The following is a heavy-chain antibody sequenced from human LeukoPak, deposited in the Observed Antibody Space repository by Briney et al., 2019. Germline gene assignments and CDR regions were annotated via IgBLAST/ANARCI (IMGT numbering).Heavy chain of an antibody. CDR3: ARLGYSGSYYKGWYFDL. CDR2: IYYSGTT. J-gene: IGHJ2*01. D-gene: IGHD1-26*01. Sequence: SETLSLTCAVYGGSFSGYYWGWIRQPPGKGLEWIGSIYYSGTTYYNPSLKSRVTLSVDTSKNQFSLTLNSVTAADTAVYYCARLGYSGSYYKGWYFDLGGRGTLVTVSS. CDR1: GGSFSGYY. V-gene: IGHV4-38-2*01.